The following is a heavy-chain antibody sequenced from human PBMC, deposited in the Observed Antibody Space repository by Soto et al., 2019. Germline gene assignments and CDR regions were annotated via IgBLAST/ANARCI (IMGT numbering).Heavy chain of an antibody. CDR2: IYHSGST. CDR1: GGSISSGGYS. Sequence: QLRLQESGSGLVKPSQTLSLTCAVSGGSISSGGYSWSWIRQPSVKGLEWIGYIYHSGSTYYNPSLKSRVTISVDRSKNQFSLKLSSVTAADTAVYYCARAGGLGAVAADYWGQGTLVTVSS. D-gene: IGHD6-19*01. V-gene: IGHV4-30-2*01. J-gene: IGHJ4*02. CDR3: ARAGGLGAVAADY.